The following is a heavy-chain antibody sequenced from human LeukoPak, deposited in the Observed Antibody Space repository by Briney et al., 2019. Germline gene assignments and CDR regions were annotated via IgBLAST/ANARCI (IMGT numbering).Heavy chain of an antibody. V-gene: IGHV4-34*01. Sequence: SETLSLTCAVYGGSFSGYYWSWIRQPPGKGLEWIGEINHSGSTNYNPSLKSRVTISVDTSKNQFSLKLSSVTAADTAVYYCARTRNWGYCSSTNCLGSRFDYWGQGTLVTVSS. CDR2: INHSGST. CDR3: ARTRNWGYCSSTNCLGSRFDY. J-gene: IGHJ4*02. CDR1: GGSFSGYY. D-gene: IGHD2-2*01.